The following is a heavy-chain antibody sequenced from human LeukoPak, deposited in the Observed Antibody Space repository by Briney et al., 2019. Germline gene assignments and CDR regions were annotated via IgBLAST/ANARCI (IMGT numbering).Heavy chain of an antibody. Sequence: ASVKVSCKASGYTFTSYGISWVRQAPGQGLEWMGWISAYNGNTNYAQKLQGRVTMTTDTSTSTAYMELRSLRSDDTAVYYCARGLEELKTYYDILTGQQEPTPFDYWGQGTLDTVSS. CDR3: ARGLEELKTYYDILTGQQEPTPFDY. CDR2: ISAYNGNT. V-gene: IGHV1-18*01. D-gene: IGHD3-9*01. CDR1: GYTFTSYG. J-gene: IGHJ4*02.